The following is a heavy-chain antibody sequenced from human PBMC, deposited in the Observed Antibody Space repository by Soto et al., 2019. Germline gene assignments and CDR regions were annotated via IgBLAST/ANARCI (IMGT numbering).Heavy chain of an antibody. CDR3: ARAGAVPADFDS. D-gene: IGHD6-19*01. CDR1: GYTFTGYA. J-gene: IGHJ4*02. V-gene: IGHV1-3*01. CDR2: INAGNGNT. Sequence: GASVKVSCKASGYTFTGYAMHWVRQAPGQRLEWMGWINAGNGNTKYSQKFQGRVTITRDTSASTAYMELSSLRSEDTAVYYCARAGAVPADFDSWGQGPLATVPS.